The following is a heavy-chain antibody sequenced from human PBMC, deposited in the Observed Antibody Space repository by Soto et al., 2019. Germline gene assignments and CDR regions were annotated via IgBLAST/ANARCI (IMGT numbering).Heavy chain of an antibody. CDR2: ISAYNGNT. D-gene: IGHD3-9*01. V-gene: IGHV1-18*01. Sequence: ASVKVSCKASGYTFTSYGISWVRQAPGQGLEWMGWISAYNGNTNYAQKLQGRVTMTTDTFTSTAYMELRSLRSDDTAVYYCARGLVVYDILTGYYDYWGQGTLVTVSS. J-gene: IGHJ4*02. CDR3: ARGLVVYDILTGYYDY. CDR1: GYTFTSYG.